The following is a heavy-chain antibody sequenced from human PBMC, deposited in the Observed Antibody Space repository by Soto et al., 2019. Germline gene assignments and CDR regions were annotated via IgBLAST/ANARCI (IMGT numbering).Heavy chain of an antibody. CDR2: ISAYNGNT. V-gene: IGHV1-18*04. J-gene: IGHJ4*01. CDR3: ARVKEDILTGYFHY. Sequence: QVQLVQSGAEVKKPGASVKVSCKASGYTFTSYGISWVRQAPGQGLEWMGWISAYNGNTNYAQKLQGRVTMTTDTSPSTTDMELRSLRSDDTPVYYCARVKEDILTGYFHYWGHGTLVTVSS. CDR1: GYTFTSYG. D-gene: IGHD3-9*01.